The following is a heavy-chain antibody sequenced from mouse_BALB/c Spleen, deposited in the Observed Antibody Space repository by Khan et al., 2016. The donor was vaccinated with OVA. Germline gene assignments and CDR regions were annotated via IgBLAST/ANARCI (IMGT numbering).Heavy chain of an antibody. CDR1: GYAFTNYL. Sequence: QVQLQQSGAELVRPGTSVKVSCKASGYAFTNYLIEWVKQRPGQGLEWIGVINPGSGGTNYNEKFKGTATLTADNSSSTAYMQLSSLTSDDSAVYFCAREDGTSFAYWGQGTLVTVSA. J-gene: IGHJ3*01. CDR2: INPGSGGT. V-gene: IGHV1-54*01. CDR3: AREDGTSFAY. D-gene: IGHD4-1*01.